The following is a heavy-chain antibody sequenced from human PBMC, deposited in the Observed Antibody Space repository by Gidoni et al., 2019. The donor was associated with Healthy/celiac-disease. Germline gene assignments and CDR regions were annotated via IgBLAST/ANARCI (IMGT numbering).Heavy chain of an antibody. CDR1: GVSISSCGYS. V-gene: IGHV4-30-2*01. D-gene: IGHD1-26*01. Sequence: QLQMRESGSGLVKPSQTLSLTCDVPGVSISSCGYSWCWILPPPGQVLEGIADIYHSGNTYYNPSLKILLTISMDSSKNQFSLNLTSVTAADTAVYYCARVGGTFDYWGQGTLVTVSS. CDR3: ARVGGTFDY. J-gene: IGHJ4*02. CDR2: IYHSGNT.